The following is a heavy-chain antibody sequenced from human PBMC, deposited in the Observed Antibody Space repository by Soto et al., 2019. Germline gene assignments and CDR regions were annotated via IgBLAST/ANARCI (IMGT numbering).Heavy chain of an antibody. J-gene: IGHJ5*02. D-gene: IGHD4-17*01. CDR2: VSYDESDK. V-gene: IGHV3-30*18. CDR3: EKDEGRSGYYGDYLDH. CDR1: GFNFNSYG. Sequence: GGSLRLSCAASGFNFNSYGMHWGRQAPGKGLEWVAIVSYDESDKTYAASVRGRFTISRDNSKNTLYLQMNSLRLEDTAVYYCEKDEGRSGYYGDYLDHWGQGTLVTVSS.